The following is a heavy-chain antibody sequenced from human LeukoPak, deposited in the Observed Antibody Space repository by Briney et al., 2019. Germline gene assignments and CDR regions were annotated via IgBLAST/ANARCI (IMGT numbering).Heavy chain of an antibody. Sequence: PGGPLRLSCTASGFTFSTYWINWVRHSPGKGLVWVALINGDGSTTTHADSVKGRFTISRDNAKNTAYLQMNSLRDEDTAVYFCARDYAGSPDYWGQGTLVTVSA. CDR2: INGDGSTT. CDR1: GFTFSTYW. CDR3: ARDYAGSPDY. J-gene: IGHJ4*02. V-gene: IGHV3-74*03. D-gene: IGHD3-10*01.